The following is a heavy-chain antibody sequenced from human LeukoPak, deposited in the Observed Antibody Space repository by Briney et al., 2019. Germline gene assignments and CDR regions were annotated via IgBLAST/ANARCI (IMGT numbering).Heavy chain of an antibody. CDR3: AKIPGGKQQLSYYYYMDV. CDR2: ISGSGGST. D-gene: IGHD6-13*01. V-gene: IGHV3-23*01. J-gene: IGHJ6*03. Sequence: GGSLRLSCAASGFTVTDYAMTWIRQSPGKGLEWVSAISGSGGSTYYADSVKGRFTISRDNSKNTLYLQMNSLRAEDTAVYYCAKIPGGKQQLSYYYYMDVWGKGTTVTVSS. CDR1: GFTVTDYA.